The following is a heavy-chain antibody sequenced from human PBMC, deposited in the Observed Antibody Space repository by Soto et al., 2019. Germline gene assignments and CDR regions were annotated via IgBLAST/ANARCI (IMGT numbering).Heavy chain of an antibody. D-gene: IGHD6-13*01. V-gene: IGHV3-9*01. CDR2: INWNSGSI. Sequence: ALSVSSAASGFSFDDYAMHWVRQVPGKGLDWVSGINWNSGSIGYVDSVKGRFAISRDNAKNSLHLQMNILSAEDTAFYYCVKDESINWYSGHFRHWGQGTLVTVPQ. J-gene: IGHJ1*01. CDR3: VKDESINWYSGHFRH. CDR1: GFSFDDYA.